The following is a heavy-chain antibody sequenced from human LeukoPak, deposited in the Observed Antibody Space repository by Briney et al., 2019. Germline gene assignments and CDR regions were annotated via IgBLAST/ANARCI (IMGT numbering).Heavy chain of an antibody. Sequence: PGGSLRLSCAASGFSFSTYGMHWVRQAPGKGLEWVSYISSSSSTIYYADSVKGRFTISRDNAKNSLYLQMNSLRAEDTAVYYCARAYYDFWTHYYYYYMDVWGKGTTVTVSS. CDR2: ISSSSSTI. CDR1: GFSFSTYG. V-gene: IGHV3-48*01. D-gene: IGHD3-3*01. CDR3: ARAYYDFWTHYYYYYMDV. J-gene: IGHJ6*03.